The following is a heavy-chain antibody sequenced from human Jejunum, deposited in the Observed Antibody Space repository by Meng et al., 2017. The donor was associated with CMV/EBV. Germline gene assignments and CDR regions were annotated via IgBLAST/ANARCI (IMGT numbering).Heavy chain of an antibody. Sequence: SLTCNVYADSFSNYYWSWLRQPPGKGPEWIGYIYSSGRANYNPSLESRVSMSIDTSKDQFSLRLSSVTAADTAVYYCARVMIRGVHDYWGQGTLVTVSS. D-gene: IGHD3-10*01. V-gene: IGHV4-59*01. CDR2: IYSSGRA. CDR1: ADSFSNYY. J-gene: IGHJ4*02. CDR3: ARVMIRGVHDY.